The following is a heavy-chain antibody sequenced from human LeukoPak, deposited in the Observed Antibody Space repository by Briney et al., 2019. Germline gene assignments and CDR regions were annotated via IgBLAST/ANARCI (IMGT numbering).Heavy chain of an antibody. V-gene: IGHV4-39*01. Sequence: PSETLSLTCTVSGGSISSSSYYWGWIRQPPGKGLEWIGSIYYSGSTYYNPSLKSRVTISVDTSKNQFSLKLSPVTAADTAVYYCARHGVGAYFDYWGQGTLVTVSS. CDR2: IYYSGST. D-gene: IGHD1-26*01. J-gene: IGHJ4*02. CDR3: ARHGVGAYFDY. CDR1: GGSISSSSYY.